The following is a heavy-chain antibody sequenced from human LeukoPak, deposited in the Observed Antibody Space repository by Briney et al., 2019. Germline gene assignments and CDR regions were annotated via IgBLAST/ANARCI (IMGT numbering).Heavy chain of an antibody. CDR1: GFTFSSYG. V-gene: IGHV3-30*03. D-gene: IGHD3-10*01. CDR3: AREGYYGSGSPPSLYFDY. J-gene: IGHJ4*02. CDR2: ISYDGSNK. Sequence: GGSLRLSCAASGFTFSSYGMHWVRQAPGKGLEWVAVISYDGSNKYYADSVKGRFTISRDNSKNTLYLQMNSLRPEDTAIYYCAREGYYGSGSPPSLYFDYWGQGTLVTVSS.